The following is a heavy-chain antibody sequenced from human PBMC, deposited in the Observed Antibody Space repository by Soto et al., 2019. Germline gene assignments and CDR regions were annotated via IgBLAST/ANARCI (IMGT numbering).Heavy chain of an antibody. CDR1: GGSISSYY. D-gene: IGHD4-4*01. V-gene: IGHV4-59*01. CDR2: IYYSGST. Sequence: TSETLSLTCTVSGGSISSYYLSWIRQPPGKGLEWVGYIYYSGSTNYNPPLKSRVTISVDTTKNQFSLKLNSVTAADTAVYYCARAVHDYSFVWGVGMHVWGQGATVTVSS. CDR3: ARAVHDYSFVWGVGMHV. J-gene: IGHJ6*02.